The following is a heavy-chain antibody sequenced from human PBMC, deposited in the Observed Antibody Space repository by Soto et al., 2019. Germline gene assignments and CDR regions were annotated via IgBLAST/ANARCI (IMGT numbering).Heavy chain of an antibody. J-gene: IGHJ5*02. D-gene: IGHD3-3*01. V-gene: IGHV1-46*01. CDR2: INPSGGST. CDR3: ARGGFRPIFGLVTDPSVWFDP. Sequence: ASVKVSCKASGYTFTSYYMHWVRQAAGQGLEWMGIINPSGGSTSYAQKFQGRVTMTRDTSTSTVYMELSSLRSEDTAVYYCARGGFRPIFGLVTDPSVWFDPWGQGTLVTVSS. CDR1: GYTFTSYY.